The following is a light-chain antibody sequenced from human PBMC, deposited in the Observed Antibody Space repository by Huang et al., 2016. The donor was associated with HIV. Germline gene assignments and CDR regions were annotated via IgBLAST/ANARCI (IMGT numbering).Light chain of an antibody. CDR2: GAS. V-gene: IGKV3-15*01. J-gene: IGKJ3*01. CDR1: QSVSSN. Sequence: EIVMTQSPATLSVSPGERATLSCRASQSVSSNLAWYQQKPGQAPRRLICGASTRATGIPARFNGSGSATEFTLTISSLQSEDFAVYYCQQYNNWPPFTFGPGTKVDIK. CDR3: QQYNNWPPFT.